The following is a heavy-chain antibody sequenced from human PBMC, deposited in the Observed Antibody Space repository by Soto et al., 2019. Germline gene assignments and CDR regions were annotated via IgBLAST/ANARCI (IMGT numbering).Heavy chain of an antibody. V-gene: IGHV3-30*03. CDR3: ARDRWEQAPPRYYYGMDV. J-gene: IGHJ6*02. Sequence: LSLTCAVYGGSFSGYYWSWIRQPPGKGLEWVAVISFDGKNKYYGDSVEGRFTVSRENFNNTVYLQMNSLRGEDTAVYFCARDRWEQAPPRYYYGMDVWGQGTTVTVSS. CDR1: GGSFSGYY. D-gene: IGHD1-26*01. CDR2: ISFDGKNK.